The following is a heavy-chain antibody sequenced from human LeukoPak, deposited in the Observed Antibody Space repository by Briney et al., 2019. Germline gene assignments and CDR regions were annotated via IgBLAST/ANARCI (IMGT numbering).Heavy chain of an antibody. CDR1: GFTFSSYW. J-gene: IGHJ4*02. Sequence: GGSLRLSCAASGFTFSSYWMSWVRQAPGKGLEWVSAISGSGGSTYYADSVKGRFTISRDNSKNTLYLQMNSLRAEDTAVYYCATDSSGYQSLDYWGQGTLVTVSS. CDR2: ISGSGGST. D-gene: IGHD3-22*01. V-gene: IGHV3-23*01. CDR3: ATDSSGYQSLDY.